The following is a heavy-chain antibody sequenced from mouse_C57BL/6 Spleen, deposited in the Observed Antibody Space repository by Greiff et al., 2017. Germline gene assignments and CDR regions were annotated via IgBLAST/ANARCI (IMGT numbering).Heavy chain of an antibody. Sequence: QVQLKQSGPGLVAPSQSLSITCTVSGFSLTSYGVHWVRQPPGKGLEWLVVIWSDGSTTYNSALKSRLSISKDNSKSQVFLKMNSLQTDDTAMYYCARANWELNYFDYWGQGTTLTVSS. D-gene: IGHD4-1*01. CDR1: GFSLTSYG. J-gene: IGHJ2*01. CDR3: ARANWELNYFDY. CDR2: IWSDGST. V-gene: IGHV2-6*03.